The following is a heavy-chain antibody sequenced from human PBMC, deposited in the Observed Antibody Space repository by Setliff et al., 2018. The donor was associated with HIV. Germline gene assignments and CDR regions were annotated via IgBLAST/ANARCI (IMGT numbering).Heavy chain of an antibody. Sequence: SETLSLTCTVSGDPISTYYWSWVRKPPGKGLEWIGYVYYSGSTSYSPSLRGRVAMSVDPSKNQFSLKLNYVTAADTAIYYCARGNHDTSDYYTNFYYYYMDVWGKGTAVTVS. CDR2: VYYSGST. V-gene: IGHV4-59*01. CDR1: GDPISTYY. D-gene: IGHD3-22*01. J-gene: IGHJ6*03. CDR3: ARGNHDTSDYYTNFYYYYMDV.